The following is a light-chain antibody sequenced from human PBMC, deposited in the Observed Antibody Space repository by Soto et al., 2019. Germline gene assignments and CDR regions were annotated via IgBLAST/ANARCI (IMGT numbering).Light chain of an antibody. CDR3: CSHAGRNIWV. CDR1: GSDIGAYNF. Sequence: QSALAQPPSASGSPGQSVTISCTGSGSDIGAYNFVSWYQQHPGKAPKLMIFGVTERPSGVPDRFSGSKSGNTASLTVSGLQGDHGVVCYCCSHAGRNIWVLGGGTHRTVL. J-gene: IGLJ3*02. V-gene: IGLV2-8*01. CDR2: GVT.